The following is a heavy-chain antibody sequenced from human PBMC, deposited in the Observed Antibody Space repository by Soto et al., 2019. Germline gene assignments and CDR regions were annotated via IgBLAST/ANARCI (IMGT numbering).Heavy chain of an antibody. CDR2: TYYSGGS. CDR3: ARLSGYDPAGAADK. CDR1: GASVSSAEHY. J-gene: IGHJ4*02. V-gene: IGHV4-30-4*01. D-gene: IGHD5-12*01. Sequence: QVQLQESGPGLVKASQTLSLTCTLSGASVSSAEHYWSWIRQPPGKGLEWIGYTYYSGGSYYNASLQRRVSLSVDTSQNKFSLKLTSVTAADTAVYYCARLSGYDPAGAADKWGPGILVSVSS.